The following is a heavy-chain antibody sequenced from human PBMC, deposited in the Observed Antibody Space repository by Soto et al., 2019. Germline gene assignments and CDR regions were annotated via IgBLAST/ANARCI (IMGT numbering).Heavy chain of an antibody. Sequence: VQLVESGAEVKKPGASVKVSCKTSGFTFTSYCMHWVRQAPGQGLEWMGIINPSGGGTSYAQKFQGRVTMTRDTSTSTACREMSSLRYEDTAMYYCATYYCAREGSSGWPFDYWGQGTLVTVSS. V-gene: IGHV1-46*01. D-gene: IGHD6-19*01. CDR1: GFTFTSYC. CDR3: ATYYCAREGSSGWPFDY. CDR2: INPSGGGT. J-gene: IGHJ4*02.